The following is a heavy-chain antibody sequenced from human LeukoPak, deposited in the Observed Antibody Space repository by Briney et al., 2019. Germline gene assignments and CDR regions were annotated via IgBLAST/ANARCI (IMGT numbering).Heavy chain of an antibody. Sequence: SETLSLTCTVSGDSVTRYYWAWIRQPPGKGLEWIGYTYDSGSTNYNPSLKSRVTISVDTSKNQFSLKLSSVTAADTAVYYCAVAGTNYYYYMDVWGKGTTVTVSS. V-gene: IGHV4-59*08. CDR1: GDSVTRYY. CDR3: AVAGTNYYYYMDV. D-gene: IGHD6-19*01. J-gene: IGHJ6*03. CDR2: TYDSGST.